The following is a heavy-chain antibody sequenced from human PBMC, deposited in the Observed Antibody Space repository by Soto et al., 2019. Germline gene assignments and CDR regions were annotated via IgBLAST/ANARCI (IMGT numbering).Heavy chain of an antibody. Sequence: TGGSLRLSCAASGFTFTFSTHAMSWVRQVPGKGLEWVSTFSGSGGNIYYGESVKGRFTISRDDPKNTLYLDMNSLRVEDTAVYYCAKDPPWTVGPLAMDVWGQGATVTVSS. D-gene: IGHD2-2*01. J-gene: IGHJ6*02. CDR1: GFTFTFSTHA. CDR3: AKDPPWTVGPLAMDV. V-gene: IGHV3-23*01. CDR2: FSGSGGNI.